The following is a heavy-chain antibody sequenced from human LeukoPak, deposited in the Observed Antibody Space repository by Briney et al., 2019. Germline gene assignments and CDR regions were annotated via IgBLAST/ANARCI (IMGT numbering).Heavy chain of an antibody. CDR1: GFTFSTYW. J-gene: IGHJ4*02. CDR2: IKADGSVR. V-gene: IGHV3-7*03. CDR3: ARGEFGDLRYDY. D-gene: IGHD4-17*01. Sequence: GSLRLSCAASGFTFSTYWMSWVRQAPGEGLEWVANIKADGSVRFYVDSVEGRFTIFRDNVKNSLYLQMNSLRVEDTAMYYCARGEFGDLRYDYWGQGSLVTVSS.